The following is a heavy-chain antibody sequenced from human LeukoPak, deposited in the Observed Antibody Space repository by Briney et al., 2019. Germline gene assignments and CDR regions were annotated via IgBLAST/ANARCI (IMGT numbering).Heavy chain of an antibody. D-gene: IGHD2-21*01. CDR1: GFTFSTST. J-gene: IGHJ4*02. CDR2: ISSTSRTM. V-gene: IGHV3-21*01. CDR3: ARGDVRDF. Sequence: GGSLRLSCAASGFTFSTSTMNWVRQASGKGLQWVSSISSTSRTMYYADSVKGRFTISRDNAEHSLYLQMNSLRAEDTAVYYCARGDVRDFWGQGTLVTVSS.